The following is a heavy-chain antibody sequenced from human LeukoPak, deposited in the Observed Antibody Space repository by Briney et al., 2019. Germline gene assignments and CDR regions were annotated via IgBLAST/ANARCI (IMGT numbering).Heavy chain of an antibody. CDR2: INHSGST. CDR3: ARLGSSGYAH. Sequence: SETLSLTCTVSGGSISSYYWSWIRQPPGKGLEWIGEINHSGSTNYNPSLKSRVTISVDTSKNQFSLKLSSVTAADTAVYYCARLGSSGYAHWGQGTLVTVSS. V-gene: IGHV4-34*01. D-gene: IGHD3-22*01. CDR1: GGSISSYY. J-gene: IGHJ4*02.